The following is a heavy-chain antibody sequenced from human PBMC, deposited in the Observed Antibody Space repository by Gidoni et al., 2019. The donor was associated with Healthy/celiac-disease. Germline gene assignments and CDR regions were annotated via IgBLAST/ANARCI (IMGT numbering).Heavy chain of an antibody. D-gene: IGHD2-2*01. CDR1: GFTFDDYA. V-gene: IGHV3-9*01. Sequence: EVQLVESGGGLVQPGRSLRLSCAASGFTFDDYAMHWVRQAPGKGLEWVSGISWNSGSIGYADSVKGRFTISRDNAKNSLYLQMNSLRAEDTALYYCAKGSTSSYYYYGMDVWGQGTTVTVSS. CDR3: AKGSTSSYYYYGMDV. J-gene: IGHJ6*02. CDR2: ISWNSGSI.